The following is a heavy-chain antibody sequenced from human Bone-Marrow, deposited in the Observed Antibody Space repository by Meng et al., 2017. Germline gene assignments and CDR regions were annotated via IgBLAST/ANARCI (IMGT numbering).Heavy chain of an antibody. D-gene: IGHD3-22*01. CDR3: ARVQGYDSSGYYTNYYYYYGMDV. Sequence: GGSLRLSCAASGFTFSDYYMSWIRQAPGKGLEWVSYIGSSGSTIYYADSVKGRFTISRDNAKNSLYLQMNSLRAEDTAVYYCARVQGYDSSGYYTNYYYYYGMDVWGQGTTVTVSS. J-gene: IGHJ6*02. CDR1: GFTFSDYY. CDR2: IGSSGSTI. V-gene: IGHV3-11*04.